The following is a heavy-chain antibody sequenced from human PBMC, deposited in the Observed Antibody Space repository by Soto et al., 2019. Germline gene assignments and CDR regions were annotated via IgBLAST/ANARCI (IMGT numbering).Heavy chain of an antibody. V-gene: IGHV3-11*06. D-gene: IGHD1-26*01. CDR1: GFTFSDYY. Sequence: QVQLVESGGGLVKPGGSLRLSCAASGFTFSDYYMSWIRQAPGKGLEWVSYISSSSSYTNYADSVKGRFTISRDNAKNSLYLQMNSLRAEDTAVYYFARERSGSYYVDYWGQGTLVTVSS. J-gene: IGHJ4*02. CDR2: ISSSSSYT. CDR3: ARERSGSYYVDY.